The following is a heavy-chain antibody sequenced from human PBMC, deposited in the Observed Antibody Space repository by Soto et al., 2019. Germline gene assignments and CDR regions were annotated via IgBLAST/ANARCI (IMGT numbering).Heavy chain of an antibody. CDR2: IYWNDDK. CDR1: GFSLSTSGVG. Sequence: SGPTLVNPTQTLTLTCTFSGFSLSTSGVGVGWIRQPPGKALEWLALIYWNDDKRYSPSLKSRLTITKDTSKNQVVLTMTNMDPVDTATYYCAQSRDARQHLVPEQPHPSRNYFDYWGPGTLVTVSS. CDR3: AQSRDARQHLVPEQPHPSRNYFDY. V-gene: IGHV2-5*01. J-gene: IGHJ4*02. D-gene: IGHD6-13*01.